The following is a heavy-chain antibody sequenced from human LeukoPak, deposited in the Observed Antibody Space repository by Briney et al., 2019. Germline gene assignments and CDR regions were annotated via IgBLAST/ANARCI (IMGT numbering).Heavy chain of an antibody. J-gene: IGHJ4*02. CDR2: IRWNSGGI. V-gene: IGHV3-9*01. Sequence: PGRSLRLSCAASGFTFHGYAMHWVRQASGKGLEWVSGIRWNSGGIAYADSVKGRFTISRDNAKNSLYLQMNSLRAEDTALYYCANGDDSSGYYYSWTYWGQGTLVTVSS. D-gene: IGHD3-22*01. CDR3: ANGDDSSGYYYSWTY. CDR1: GFTFHGYA.